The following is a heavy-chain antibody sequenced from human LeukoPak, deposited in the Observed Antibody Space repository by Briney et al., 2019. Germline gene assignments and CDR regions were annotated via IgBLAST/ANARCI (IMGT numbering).Heavy chain of an antibody. CDR2: ISYDGSNK. Sequence: GRSLRLSCAASGFTFSSYAMHWVRQAPGKGLEWVAVISYDGSNKYYADSVKGRFTVSRDNSKNTLYLQMNSLRAEDTAVYYCARDEHDSSGYYYVYYYYGMDVWGQGTTVTVSS. V-gene: IGHV3-30-3*01. D-gene: IGHD3-22*01. CDR1: GFTFSSYA. CDR3: ARDEHDSSGYYYVYYYYGMDV. J-gene: IGHJ6*02.